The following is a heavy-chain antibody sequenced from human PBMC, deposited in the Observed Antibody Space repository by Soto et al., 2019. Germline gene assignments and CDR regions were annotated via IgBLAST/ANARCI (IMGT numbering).Heavy chain of an antibody. D-gene: IGHD4-17*01. J-gene: IGHJ3*01. CDR2: INPSGGST. V-gene: IGHV1-46*01. CDR1: GYTFTSYY. CDR3: SLGTTAPAFDV. Sequence: ASVKVSCKASGYTFTSYYMHWVRHAPGQGLEWMGIINPSGGSTSYAQKFQGRVTMTRDTSTSTVYMELSSLRSEDTAVYYCSLGTTAPAFDVWGQGTMVTVSS.